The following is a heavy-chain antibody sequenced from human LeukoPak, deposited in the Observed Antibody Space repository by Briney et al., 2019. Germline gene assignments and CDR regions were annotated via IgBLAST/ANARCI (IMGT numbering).Heavy chain of an antibody. CDR2: FNPIFGSA. Sequence: SVKASCKASGDSFGTYGITWVRQAPGEGLEWMGGFNPIFGSAQYAQKFQGRVTITMDVSARTVYMELSSLRSEDTTIYYCARDFGPGVFDPWGQGTLVTVSS. V-gene: IGHV1-69*05. CDR3: ARDFGPGVFDP. J-gene: IGHJ5*02. D-gene: IGHD3-10*01. CDR1: GDSFGTYG.